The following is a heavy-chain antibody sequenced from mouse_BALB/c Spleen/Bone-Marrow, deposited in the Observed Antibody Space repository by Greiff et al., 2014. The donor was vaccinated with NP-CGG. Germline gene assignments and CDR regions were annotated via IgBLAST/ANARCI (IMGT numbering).Heavy chain of an antibody. J-gene: IGHJ4*01. CDR1: GFTFSDYY. CDR3: ARDRGVQSYAMDY. D-gene: IGHD2-14*01. CDR2: ISVGGSYT. V-gene: IGHV5-4*02. Sequence: EVKLVESGGGLVKPGGSLKLSCAASGFTFSDYYMYWVRQTPEKRLEWVATISVGGSYTYYPDSVKGRFTISRDIAKNNLYLQMSSLKSEDTAMYYCARDRGVQSYAMDYWGQGTSVTVSS.